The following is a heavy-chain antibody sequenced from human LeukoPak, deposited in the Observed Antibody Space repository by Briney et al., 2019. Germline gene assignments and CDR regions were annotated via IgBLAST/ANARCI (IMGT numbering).Heavy chain of an antibody. J-gene: IGHJ6*03. CDR2: IYSGGST. V-gene: IGHV3-66*01. CDR1: GFTVSSNY. Sequence: GGSLRLSCAASGFTVSSNYMSWVRQAPGKGLEWVSVIYSGGSTYYADSVKGRFTISRDNSKNTLYLQMNNLRAEDTAVYYCARRRGSGSLNYYYYYHMDVWGKGTTVTISS. CDR3: ARRRGSGSLNYYYYYHMDV. D-gene: IGHD3-10*01.